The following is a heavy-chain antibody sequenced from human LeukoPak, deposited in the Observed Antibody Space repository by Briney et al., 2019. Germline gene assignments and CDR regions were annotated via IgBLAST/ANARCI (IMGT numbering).Heavy chain of an antibody. Sequence: VPPGGSLRLSSAASGFTFSSYAMSCVRPAPGRGLEWVSVISGSGGSTYYADSVKGRFTISRDNSKNTLYLQTNSLRAEDTAVDYCAKDRGSYFYYWGPGTLCTVSS. CDR3: AKDRGSYFYY. V-gene: IGHV3-23*01. CDR1: GFTFSSYA. D-gene: IGHD1-26*01. J-gene: IGHJ4*02. CDR2: ISGSGGST.